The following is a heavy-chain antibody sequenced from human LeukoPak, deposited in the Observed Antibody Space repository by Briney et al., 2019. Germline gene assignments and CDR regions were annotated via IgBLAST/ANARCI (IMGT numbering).Heavy chain of an antibody. D-gene: IGHD6-13*01. CDR1: GGSISSGSYY. CDR3: VKHLDSTPFDY. Sequence: SETLSLTCTVSGGSISSGSYYWNCIRQPAGKGLEWIGRIYSSGSTNYNPSLKSRVTISVDTSKNQFSLKLSSVTAADTAVYYCVKHLDSTPFDYWGQGTLVTVSS. J-gene: IGHJ4*02. CDR2: IYSSGST. V-gene: IGHV4-61*02.